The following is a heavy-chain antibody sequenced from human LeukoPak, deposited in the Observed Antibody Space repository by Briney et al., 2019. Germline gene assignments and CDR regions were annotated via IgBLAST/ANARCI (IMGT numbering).Heavy chain of an antibody. CDR2: ISAYNGNT. CDR1: GYTFTSYG. J-gene: IGHJ6*02. CDR3: AGAYYDSSGNYYYYGMDV. D-gene: IGHD3-22*01. V-gene: IGHV1-18*01. Sequence: ASVKVSCKASGYTFTSYGISWVRQAPGQGLEWMGWISAYNGNTNYAQKLQGRVTMTTDTSTSTAYMELRSLRSDDTAVYYCAGAYYDSSGNYYYYGMDVWGQGTTVTVSS.